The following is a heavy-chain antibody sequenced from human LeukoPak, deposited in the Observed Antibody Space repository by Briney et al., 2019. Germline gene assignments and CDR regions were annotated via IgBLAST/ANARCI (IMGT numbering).Heavy chain of an antibody. CDR3: ASSYYYDSSGYYY. V-gene: IGHV3-33*01. J-gene: IGHJ4*02. CDR2: IWYDGSNK. D-gene: IGHD3-22*01. Sequence: GGSLRLSCAASGFTFSSYGLHWVRQAPGKGLEWVAVIWYDGSNKYYADSVKGRFTISRDNSKNTLYLQMNSLRAEDTAVYYCASSYYYDSSGYYYWGQGTLVTVSS. CDR1: GFTFSSYG.